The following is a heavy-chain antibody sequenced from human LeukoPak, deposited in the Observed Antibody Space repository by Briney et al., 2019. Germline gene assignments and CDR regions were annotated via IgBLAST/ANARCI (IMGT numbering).Heavy chain of an antibody. J-gene: IGHJ4*02. CDR2: IYYSGST. Sequence: SETLSLTCTVSGGSISSSSYYWGWIRQPPGKGLEWIGSIYYSGSTYYNPSLKSRVTISVDTSKNQFSLKLSSVTAADTAVYYCASGSFYHVDYWDQGTLVTVSS. D-gene: IGHD3-10*01. CDR3: ASGSFYHVDY. CDR1: GGSISSSSYY. V-gene: IGHV4-39*01.